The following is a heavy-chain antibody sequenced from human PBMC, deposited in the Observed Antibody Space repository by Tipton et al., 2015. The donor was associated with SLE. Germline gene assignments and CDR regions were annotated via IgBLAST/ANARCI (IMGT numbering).Heavy chain of an antibody. D-gene: IGHD6-13*01. V-gene: IGHV3-7*01. CDR2: IKQDGSEK. Sequence: SLRLSCAASGFTFSSYGMHWVRQAPGKGLEWVANIKQDGSEKYYVDSVKGRFTISRDNAKNSLYLQMNSLRAEDTAVYYCARDRGAAAEAYWGQGTLVTVSS. CDR3: ARDRGAAAEAY. CDR1: GFTFSSYG. J-gene: IGHJ4*02.